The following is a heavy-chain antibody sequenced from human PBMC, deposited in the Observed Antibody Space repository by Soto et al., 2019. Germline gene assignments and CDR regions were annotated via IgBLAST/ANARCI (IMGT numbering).Heavy chain of an antibody. CDR2: IYHGLSI. V-gene: IGHV4-34*01. Sequence: PSETLSLTCAVHRGSLNDYNWGWIRQPPGKGLEWIGEIYHGLSIVYNPSLKSRVTISGDSSKNQFSLRLSSVTAADTAVYYCARHGGYYFDYWGQGALITVS. CDR3: ARHGGYYFDY. D-gene: IGHD3-16*01. J-gene: IGHJ4*02. CDR1: RGSLNDYN.